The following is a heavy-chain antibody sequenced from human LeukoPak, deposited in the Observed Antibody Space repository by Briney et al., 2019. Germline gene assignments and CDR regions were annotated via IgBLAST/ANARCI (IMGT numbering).Heavy chain of an antibody. J-gene: IGHJ4*02. CDR2: IYYSGSS. CDR1: GGSISVYY. Sequence: SETLSLTCTVSGGSISVYYWSWIRQPPGQGLEWIGYIYYSGSSDYNPSLKSRVTISVDTSKNQFSLKLSSVTAADTAVYYCARGIAVAPQFDYWGQGTLVTVSS. D-gene: IGHD6-13*01. V-gene: IGHV4-59*01. CDR3: ARGIAVAPQFDY.